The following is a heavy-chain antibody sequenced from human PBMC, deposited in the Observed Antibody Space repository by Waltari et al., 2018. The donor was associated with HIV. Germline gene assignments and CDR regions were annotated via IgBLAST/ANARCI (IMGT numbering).Heavy chain of an antibody. V-gene: IGHV3-33*01. CDR1: GFTFSSYA. Sequence: QVQLVESGGGVVQPGKSLRLSCAASGFTFSSYAMHWVRQAPGKGREVVAVIWHDANNQYYADSVQGRFTISRDNSKNTLYLQMNSLRAEDTALYYCARDSPAFSRGTEELDYWGQGTLVTVSS. J-gene: IGHJ4*02. CDR2: IWHDANNQ. CDR3: ARDSPAFSRGTEELDY. D-gene: IGHD2-2*01.